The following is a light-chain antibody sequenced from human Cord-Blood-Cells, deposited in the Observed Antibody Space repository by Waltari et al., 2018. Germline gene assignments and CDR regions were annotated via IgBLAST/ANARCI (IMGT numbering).Light chain of an antibody. CDR3: SSYAGSNNYV. CDR1: SSVAAGYPY. CDR2: EVS. J-gene: IGLJ1*01. V-gene: IGLV2-8*01. Sequence: QSALTQPPSAFGSPGPSLTISCTGTSSVAAGYPYVSWYPQHPGKAPKLMIYEVSTRPSGVPDRFSGSKSGNTASLTVSGLQAEDEADYYCSSYAGSNNYVFGTGTKVTVL.